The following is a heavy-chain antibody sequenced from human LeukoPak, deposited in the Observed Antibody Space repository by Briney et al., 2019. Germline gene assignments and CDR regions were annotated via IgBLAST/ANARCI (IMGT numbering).Heavy chain of an antibody. J-gene: IGHJ5*02. D-gene: IGHD2-15*01. CDR2: MNPNSGNT. CDR3: ARSTGSVVVAATHGSDWFDP. V-gene: IGHV1-8*03. Sequence: GASVKVSCKASGYTFTSYDINWVRQATGQGLEWMGWMNPNSGNTGYAQKFQGRVTITRNTSISTAYMELSSLRSEDTAVYYCARSTGSVVVAATHGSDWFDPWGQGTLVTVSS. CDR1: GYTFTSYD.